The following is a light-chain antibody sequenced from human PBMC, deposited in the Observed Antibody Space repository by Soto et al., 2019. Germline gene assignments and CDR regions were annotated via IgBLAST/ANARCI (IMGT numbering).Light chain of an antibody. V-gene: IGKV3-11*01. J-gene: IGKJ2*01. CDR2: DVS. Sequence: EIVLTQSPGTLSLSPGQRATLSCRASQRITNNFLAWYQQKPGQPPRLLIYDVSNRAAGIPARFSGSGSGTDFTLTISSLEPEDFAVYYCQQRTDWPPVYTFGQGTKLEIK. CDR1: QRITNN. CDR3: QQRTDWPPVYT.